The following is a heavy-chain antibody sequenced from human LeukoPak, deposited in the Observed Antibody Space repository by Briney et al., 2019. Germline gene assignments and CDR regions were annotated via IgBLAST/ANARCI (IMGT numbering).Heavy chain of an antibody. CDR1: AYTFTRYD. CDR3: ARSEPRMGFGDIVVPAASYFSH. CDR2: MDPNSGNT. D-gene: IGHD2-2*01. J-gene: IGHJ4*02. Sequence: ASVKVSCKASAYTFTRYDINWVRQVTGQGLEWIGWMDPNSGNTGYAQKFQGRVAMTRDTSINTAYMELSSLRSEDTAVYYCARSEPRMGFGDIVVPAASYFSHWGQGTLVTVSS. V-gene: IGHV1-8*01.